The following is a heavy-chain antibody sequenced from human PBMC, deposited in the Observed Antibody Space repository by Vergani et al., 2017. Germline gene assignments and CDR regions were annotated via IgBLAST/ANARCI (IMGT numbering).Heavy chain of an antibody. Sequence: EVQLVQSGAEVKKPGESLKISCKGSGYSFTSYWIGWVRQMPGKGLEWMGIIYPGDSDTRYSPSFQGQVTISADKSISTAYLQWSSLKASDTAMYYCARQLGGISSAYYYYGMDVWGQGTTVTVSS. CDR1: GYSFTSYW. CDR3: ARQLGGISSAYYYYGMDV. D-gene: IGHD2-15*01. CDR2: IYPGDSDT. J-gene: IGHJ6*02. V-gene: IGHV5-51*01.